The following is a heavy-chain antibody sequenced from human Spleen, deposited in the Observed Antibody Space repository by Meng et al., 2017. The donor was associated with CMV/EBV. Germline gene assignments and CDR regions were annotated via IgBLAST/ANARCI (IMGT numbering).Heavy chain of an antibody. V-gene: IGHV3-23*01. CDR3: AKGATPWSGYYVFDY. D-gene: IGHD3-3*01. J-gene: IGHJ4*02. CDR1: GFTFRSYV. Sequence: GESLKISCAASGFTFRSYVMSWVRQAPGKGLEWVSDISGSGGNTYSADSVKGRFTISRDDSRDTLYLQMNSLRTEDTAVYYCAKGATPWSGYYVFDYRGQGTLVTVSS. CDR2: ISGSGGNT.